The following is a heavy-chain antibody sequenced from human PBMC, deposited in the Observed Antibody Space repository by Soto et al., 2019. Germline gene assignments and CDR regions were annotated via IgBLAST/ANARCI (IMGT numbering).Heavy chain of an antibody. J-gene: IGHJ6*03. D-gene: IGHD7-27*01. V-gene: IGHV3-21*01. CDR1: GFTFTSHT. CDR3: ASDNHLGHYMDV. CDR2: ISSSGRYI. Sequence: GGSLRLSCVASGFTFTSHTLTWVRQAPGKGLEWVSSISSSGRYIYYADSLKGRFTISRDNGKNLLSLQMESLRPEDTAVYYCASDNHLGHYMDVWGRGAKVTVSS.